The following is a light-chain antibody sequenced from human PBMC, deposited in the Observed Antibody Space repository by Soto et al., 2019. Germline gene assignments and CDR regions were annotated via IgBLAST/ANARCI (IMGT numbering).Light chain of an antibody. CDR3: SSYTSRNTLA. V-gene: IGLV2-14*01. CDR1: SSDVGGYNF. Sequence: QSALPQPASVSGSPGQSITISCTGTSSDVGGYNFVSWYQQHPGKAPKLMIYEVTDRPSGVSNRFSGSKSGSTASLTISGLQAEDEADYYCSSYTSRNTLAFGGGTKLTVL. CDR2: EVT. J-gene: IGLJ2*01.